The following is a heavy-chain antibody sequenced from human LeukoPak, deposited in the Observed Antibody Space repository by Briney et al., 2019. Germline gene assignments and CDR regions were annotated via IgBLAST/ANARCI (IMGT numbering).Heavy chain of an antibody. D-gene: IGHD6-6*01. J-gene: IGHJ4*02. V-gene: IGHV3-7*01. Sequence: GGSLRLSCVASGFTFSSHAMSWVRQAPGKGLEWVANIKQDGSEKYYVDSVEGRFTISRDNAKDSLSLQMNSLRGEDTAVYYCVRALGSPSADHWGQGTLVTVSS. CDR2: IKQDGSEK. CDR3: VRALGSPSADH. CDR1: GFTFSSHA.